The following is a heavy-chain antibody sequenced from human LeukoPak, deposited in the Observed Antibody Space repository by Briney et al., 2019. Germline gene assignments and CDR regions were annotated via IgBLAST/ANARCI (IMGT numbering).Heavy chain of an antibody. V-gene: IGHV1-18*01. D-gene: IGHD5-18*01. J-gene: IGHJ6*03. CDR3: AGAGPIQLPYYYMDV. CDR2: ISAYNGNT. Sequence: ASVKVSCKASGYTFTSYGISWVRQAPGQGLEWMGWISAYNGNTNYAQKLQGRVTMTTDTSTSTAYMELRSLRSEDTAVYYCAGAGPIQLPYYYMDVWGKGTTVTVSS. CDR1: GYTFTSYG.